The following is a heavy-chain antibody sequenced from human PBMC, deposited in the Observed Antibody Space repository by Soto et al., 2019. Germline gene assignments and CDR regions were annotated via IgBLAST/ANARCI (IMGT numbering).Heavy chain of an antibody. CDR1: GGSSRGFG. J-gene: IGHJ4*02. Sequence: SETLCLTWAVAGGSSRGFGGRWIRKPQGKGLEWIGYIYYSGSTNYNPSLKSRVTISADTSKNQVSLKVNSVTAADTAVYYCARDHPHSYGVYYFDYWGQGTPVTVSS. CDR3: ARDHPHSYGVYYFDY. D-gene: IGHD5-18*01. CDR2: IYYSGST. V-gene: IGHV4-59*01.